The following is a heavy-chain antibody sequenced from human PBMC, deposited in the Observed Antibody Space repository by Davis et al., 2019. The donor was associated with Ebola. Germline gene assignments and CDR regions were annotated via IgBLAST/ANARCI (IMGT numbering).Heavy chain of an antibody. CDR1: GGSISGDNYY. D-gene: IGHD3-16*01. J-gene: IGHJ6*04. CDR3: ARDLLRLGEFGYYYYGMDV. V-gene: IGHV4-30-4*01. CDR2: IYNSGNT. Sequence: PSETLSLTCTVSGGSISGDNYYWSWIRQPPGKGLEWIGYIYNSGNTYYKPSLKSRITISLDTSKNQFSLKLSSVTAADTAVYYCARDLLRLGEFGYYYYGMDVWGKGTTVTVSS.